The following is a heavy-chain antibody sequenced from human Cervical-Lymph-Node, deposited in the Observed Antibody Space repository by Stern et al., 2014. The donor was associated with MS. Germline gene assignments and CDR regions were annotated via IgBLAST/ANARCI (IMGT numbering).Heavy chain of an antibody. CDR2: ISSSGSTI. V-gene: IGHV3-11*01. CDR3: ARGAYSYGSGTADAFDI. Sequence: QDQLVQSGGGLVKPGGSLRLSCAASGFTFSDYYMSWIRQAPGKGLEWVSYISSSGSTIYYADFLKGRFTISRDNAKTSLYLQMNSLRAEDTAVYYCARGAYSYGSGTADAFDIWGQGTMVTVSS. D-gene: IGHD3-10*01. J-gene: IGHJ3*02. CDR1: GFTFSDYY.